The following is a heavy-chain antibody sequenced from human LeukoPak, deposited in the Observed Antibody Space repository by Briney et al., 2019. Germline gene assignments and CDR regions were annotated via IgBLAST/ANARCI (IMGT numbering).Heavy chain of an antibody. D-gene: IGHD2-2*01. CDR1: GDSINSLDL. V-gene: IGHV4-4*02. J-gene: IGHJ3*02. Sequence: SGTLSLTCTVSGDSINSLDLWSWVRQPPGKGLEWIGEINHSGGTNYNPSLKSRVTISVDTSKNQFSLKLSSVTAADTAVYYCARGSRCSSTSCYFAVWAFDIWGQGTMVTVSS. CDR2: INHSGGT. CDR3: ARGSRCSSTSCYFAVWAFDI.